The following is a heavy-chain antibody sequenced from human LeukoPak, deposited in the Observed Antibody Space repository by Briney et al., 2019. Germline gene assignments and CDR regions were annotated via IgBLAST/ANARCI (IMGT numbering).Heavy chain of an antibody. CDR1: GGSISSGGYY. V-gene: IGHV4-39*01. J-gene: IGHJ4*02. CDR3: ARRAKYGANSWVFDY. Sequence: KTSETLSLTCTVSGGSISSGGYYWSWIRQPPGKGLEWIGSIYYSGNTYYNPPLKSRVTISVDTSKNQFSLKLTSVTAADTAVYYCARRAKYGANSWVFDYWGQGTLVTVSS. CDR2: IYYSGNT. D-gene: IGHD4-23*01.